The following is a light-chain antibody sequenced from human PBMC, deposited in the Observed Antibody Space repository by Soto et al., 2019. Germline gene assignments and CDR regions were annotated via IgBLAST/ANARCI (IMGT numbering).Light chain of an antibody. Sequence: QSVLTQPRSVSGSPGQSVTISCTGTSSDVGGYNYVSWYQQHPGKAPKLMIYDVSKRPSGVPDRFSGSKSGNTASLTISGLQAEDEADYYCCSYAGYYTGVFGGGTKVTVL. CDR1: SSDVGGYNY. CDR3: CSYAGYYTGV. V-gene: IGLV2-11*01. CDR2: DVS. J-gene: IGLJ2*01.